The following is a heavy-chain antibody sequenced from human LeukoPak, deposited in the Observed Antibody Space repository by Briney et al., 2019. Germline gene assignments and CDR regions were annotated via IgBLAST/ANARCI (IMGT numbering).Heavy chain of an antibody. CDR1: GGTFSSYA. J-gene: IGHJ3*02. Sequence: SVKFACKASGGTFSSYAISWGRQAPGQRLEWRGRIIPIFGIANYAQKFQGRVTITADKSTSTAYMELSSLRSEETAVYYCAPGRGITMIVVHAGDAFDIWGQGTMVTVSS. D-gene: IGHD3-22*01. CDR2: IIPIFGIA. V-gene: IGHV1-69*04. CDR3: APGRGITMIVVHAGDAFDI.